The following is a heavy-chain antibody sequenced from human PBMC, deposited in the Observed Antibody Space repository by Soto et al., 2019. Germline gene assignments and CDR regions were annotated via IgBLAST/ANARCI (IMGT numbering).Heavy chain of an antibody. CDR2: INGDASST. CDR1: GFSIRDYW. V-gene: IGHV3-74*01. Sequence: GGSLRLSCEASGFSIRDYWMHWVRQAPGEGLVWVSCINGDASSTTYADSVKGRFTISRDDAKNTVYLQMTSLRAEDTAVYFCARDRSYAMEVWGQGTRLTVYS. J-gene: IGHJ6*02. CDR3: ARDRSYAMEV.